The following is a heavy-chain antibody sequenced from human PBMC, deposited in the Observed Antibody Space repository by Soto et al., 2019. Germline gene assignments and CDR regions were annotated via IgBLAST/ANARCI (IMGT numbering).Heavy chain of an antibody. J-gene: IGHJ5*02. CDR2: INHSGST. Sequence: SVTLSLTCAVYGGSFRGYYWSWIRQPPGKWLEWIGEINHSGSTNYNPSLKSRVTISVDTSKNQFSLKLSSVTAADTAVYYCARGRGVYYDFWSGYYTGNWFDPWGQGTLVTVSS. D-gene: IGHD3-3*01. CDR3: ARGRGVYYDFWSGYYTGNWFDP. CDR1: GGSFRGYY. V-gene: IGHV4-34*01.